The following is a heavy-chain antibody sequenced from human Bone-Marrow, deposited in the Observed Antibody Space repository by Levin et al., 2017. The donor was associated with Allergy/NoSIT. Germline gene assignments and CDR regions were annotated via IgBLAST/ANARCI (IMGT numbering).Heavy chain of an antibody. CDR1: GYTFTDYY. J-gene: IGHJ4*02. V-gene: IGHV1-2*02. CDR2: INPLTGAA. D-gene: IGHD3-16*01. CDR3: ATISYGPSQSDY. Sequence: VASVKVSCKTSGYTFTDYYIHWVRQAPGRGLQWMGWINPLTGAADLAQKFQGRVTITRVTSIKTAYMELTSLTSDDTAIYYCATISYGPSQSDYWGPGTLVTVSS.